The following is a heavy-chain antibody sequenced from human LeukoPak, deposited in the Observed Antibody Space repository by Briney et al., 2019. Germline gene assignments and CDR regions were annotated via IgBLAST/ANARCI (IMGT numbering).Heavy chain of an antibody. CDR1: GGSISSSSYY. V-gene: IGHV4-39*01. CDR3: ARKGGDIVVVPAASNWFGP. Sequence: SETLCLTCTVSGGSISSSSYYWGWIRQPPGKGLEWIGSIYYSGSTYYNPSLKSRVTISVDTSKNQFSLKLSSVTAADTAVYYCARKGGDIVVVPAASNWFGPWGQGTLVTVSS. CDR2: IYYSGST. J-gene: IGHJ5*02. D-gene: IGHD2-2*01.